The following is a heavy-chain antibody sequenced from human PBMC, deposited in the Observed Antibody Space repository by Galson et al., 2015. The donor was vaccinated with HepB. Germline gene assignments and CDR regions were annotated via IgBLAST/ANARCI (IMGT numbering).Heavy chain of an antibody. D-gene: IGHD6-13*01. CDR2: ISGSGGST. V-gene: IGHV3-23*01. J-gene: IGHJ4*02. Sequence: SLRLSCAASGFTFSSYAMSWVRQAPGKGLEWVSAISGSGGSTYYADSVKGRFTISRDNSKNTLYLQMNSLRAEDTAVYYCASFSSSWYSGYFDYWGQGTLVTVSS. CDR1: GFTFSSYA. CDR3: ASFSSSWYSGYFDY.